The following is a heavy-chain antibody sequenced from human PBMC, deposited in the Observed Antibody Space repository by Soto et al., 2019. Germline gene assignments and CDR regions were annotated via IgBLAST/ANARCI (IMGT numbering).Heavy chain of an antibody. CDR1: GGSFSGYY. J-gene: IGHJ4*02. D-gene: IGHD6-19*01. CDR3: ARGSWHYSSGWYGRTYYFDY. V-gene: IGHV4-34*01. Sequence: SETLSLTCAVYGGSFSGYYWSWIRQPPRKGLEWIGEINHSGSTNYNPSLKSRVTISVDTSKNQFSLKLSSVTAADTAVYYCARGSWHYSSGWYGRTYYFDYWGQGTLVTVSS. CDR2: INHSGST.